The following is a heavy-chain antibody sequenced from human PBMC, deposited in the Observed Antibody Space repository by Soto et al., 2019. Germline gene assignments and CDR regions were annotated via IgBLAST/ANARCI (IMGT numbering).Heavy chain of an antibody. CDR2: INHSGST. D-gene: IGHD3-16*01. Sequence: QVQLQQWGAGLLKPSETLSLTCAVYGGSFSGYYWSWIRQPPGKGLEWIGEINHSGSTNYTPSLKSRVTISVDTSKNQFSLKLSFVTAADTAVYYCARPFITVGGVRGPDAFDIWGQGTMVTVSS. J-gene: IGHJ3*02. CDR1: GGSFSGYY. CDR3: ARPFITVGGVRGPDAFDI. V-gene: IGHV4-34*01.